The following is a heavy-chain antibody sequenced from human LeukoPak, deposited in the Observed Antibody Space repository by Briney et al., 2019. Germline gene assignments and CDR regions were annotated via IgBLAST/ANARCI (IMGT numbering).Heavy chain of an antibody. D-gene: IGHD6-13*01. J-gene: IGHJ4*02. CDR3: ARGCSSSWYAFDY. V-gene: IGHV3-23*01. CDR2: ISGRGDNT. CDR1: GFAFSSYV. Sequence: GGSLRLSCAASGFAFSSYVMSWVRQAPGEGLEWVSTISGRGDNTHYADSVKGRFTISRDNSKNTLFLQMNSLRAEDTAVYYCARGCSSSWYAFDYWGQGTLVTVSS.